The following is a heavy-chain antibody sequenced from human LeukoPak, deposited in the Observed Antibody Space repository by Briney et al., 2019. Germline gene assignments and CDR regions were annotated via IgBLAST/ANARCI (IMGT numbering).Heavy chain of an antibody. J-gene: IGHJ4*02. Sequence: SETLSLTCDISGASINTCCYYWTWIRQPPGKGLEWIGYKYYSGSTRYNSSLRSRLTISLDSSKNQFSLRLTSVTAADTAVYYCARGRSYGFDFDSWGPGTLVIVSS. D-gene: IGHD5-18*01. CDR1: GASINTCCYY. V-gene: IGHV4-61*01. CDR3: ARGRSYGFDFDS. CDR2: KYYSGST.